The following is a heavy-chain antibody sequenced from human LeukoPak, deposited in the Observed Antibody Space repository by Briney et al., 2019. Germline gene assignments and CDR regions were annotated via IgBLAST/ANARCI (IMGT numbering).Heavy chain of an antibody. CDR3: ARSGDYITMIVAVMGFFDY. Sequence: GGSLRLSCAASGFTFWSYVMSWVRQAPGKGLEWVATISGSGGSTYYADSVKGRFTISRDNSKNTLYLQMNSLRAEDTAVYYCARSGDYITMIVAVMGFFDYWGQGTLVTVSS. CDR1: GFTFWSYV. V-gene: IGHV3-23*01. J-gene: IGHJ4*02. CDR2: ISGSGGST. D-gene: IGHD3-22*01.